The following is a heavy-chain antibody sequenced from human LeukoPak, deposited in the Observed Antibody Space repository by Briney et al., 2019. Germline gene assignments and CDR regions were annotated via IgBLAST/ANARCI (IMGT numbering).Heavy chain of an antibody. CDR1: GYTFTSYD. J-gene: IGHJ4*02. CDR3: ARYGDYQYYFDY. V-gene: IGHV1-8*01. Sequence: GASVKVSCKASGYTFTSYDINWVRQATGQGLEWMGWMNPNSGNTGYAQKFQGRVTMTRNTSISTAYMELSSLRSEDTAVYYCARYGDYQYYFDYWGQGTLVTVSS. D-gene: IGHD4-17*01. CDR2: MNPNSGNT.